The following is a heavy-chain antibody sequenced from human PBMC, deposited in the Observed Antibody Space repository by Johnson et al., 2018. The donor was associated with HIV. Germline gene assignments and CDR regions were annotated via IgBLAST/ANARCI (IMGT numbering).Heavy chain of an antibody. V-gene: IGHV3-30-3*01. J-gene: IGHJ3*02. CDR1: GFTFTSYT. D-gene: IGHD3-3*01. CDR2: ISYDGSNK. CDR3: AKGDYNFWSGDAFDI. Sequence: QMQLVESGGGVVQPGRSLRLSCAASGFTFTSYTMHWVRQAPGKGLEWVALISYDGSNKYYADSVKGRFTISRDNSKNTLYLQMNSLRAEDTAVYYCAKGDYNFWSGDAFDIWGQGTMVTVSS.